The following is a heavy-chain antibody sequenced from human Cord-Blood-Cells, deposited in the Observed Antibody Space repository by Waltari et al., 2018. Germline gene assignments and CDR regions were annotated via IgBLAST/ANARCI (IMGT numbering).Heavy chain of an antibody. CDR1: GGSFSGYY. D-gene: IGHD2-2*01. CDR2: INHSGST. CDR3: ARGRRYCSSTSCYYYYYMDV. Sequence: QVQLQQWGAGLLKPSETLSLTCAVYGGSFSGYYWSWIRQPPGKGLEWIGEINHSGSTNYNPSLKSRVTISVDTSKNQFSLKLSSMTAADTAVYYCARGRRYCSSTSCYYYYYMDVWGKGTTVTVSS. V-gene: IGHV4-34*01. J-gene: IGHJ6*03.